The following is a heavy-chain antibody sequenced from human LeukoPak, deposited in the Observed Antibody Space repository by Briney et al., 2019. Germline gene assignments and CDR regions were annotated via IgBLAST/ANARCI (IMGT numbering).Heavy chain of an antibody. CDR3: ARESGYSYGCFDY. J-gene: IGHJ4*02. D-gene: IGHD5-18*01. CDR2: ITSSSSYI. CDR1: GFTFSTYN. Sequence: GGSLRLSCAASGFTFSTYNMNWVRQAPGKGLEWVSSITSSSSYIYYADSAKGRFTISRDNAKNSLYLQMNSLRAEDTAVYYCARESGYSYGCFDYWGQGTLVTVSS. V-gene: IGHV3-21*01.